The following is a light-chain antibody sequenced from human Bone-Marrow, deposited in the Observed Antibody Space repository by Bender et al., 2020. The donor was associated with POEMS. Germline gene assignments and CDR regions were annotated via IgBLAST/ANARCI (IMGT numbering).Light chain of an antibody. J-gene: IGLJ3*02. CDR3: AVWDDSLNGWV. CDR2: SSN. Sequence: QSVLTQPPSASGTPGQRVTISCSGGSSNIGAHAVNWYQHLPGTAPKPLIYSSNRRPSEVPDRFSGSRSGTSASLAISGLQSEDEADYYCAVWDDSLNGWVFGGGTKLTVL. CDR1: SSNIGAHA. V-gene: IGLV1-44*01.